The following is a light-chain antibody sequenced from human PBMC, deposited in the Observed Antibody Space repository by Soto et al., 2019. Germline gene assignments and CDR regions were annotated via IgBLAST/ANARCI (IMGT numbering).Light chain of an antibody. CDR2: GTS. Sequence: EIVLTQSPGTLSLSPGERVTLSCRASQSVNSNYLAWYQQKPGQAPRLLIYGTSSRATDIPDRFSGSGSGTDFTLTISILEPEDFAVYYCQQYGDGNSQRYSFGQGTKLEIK. J-gene: IGKJ2*03. V-gene: IGKV3-20*01. CDR3: QQYGDGNSQRYS. CDR1: QSVNSNY.